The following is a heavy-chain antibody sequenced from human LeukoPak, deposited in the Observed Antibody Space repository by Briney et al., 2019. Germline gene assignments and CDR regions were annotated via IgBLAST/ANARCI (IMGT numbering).Heavy chain of an antibody. V-gene: IGHV4-38-2*01. CDR1: GYSISSGYY. CDR2: IYHSGST. D-gene: IGHD3-3*01. CDR3: ARYRSGYPDTLDY. Sequence: PSETLSLTCAVSGYSISSGYYWGWIRQPPGKGLEWIGSIYHSGSTYYNPSLKRRVTISVDTSKNQFSLKLSSVTAADTAVYYCARYRSGYPDTLDYWGQGTLVTVSS. J-gene: IGHJ4*02.